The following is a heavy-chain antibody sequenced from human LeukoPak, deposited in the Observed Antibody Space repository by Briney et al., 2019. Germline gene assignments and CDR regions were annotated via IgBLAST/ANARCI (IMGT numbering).Heavy chain of an antibody. D-gene: IGHD6-6*01. CDR3: ARAYSTSSPFDY. Sequence: GASVKVSCKASGYVFTSHYIHWMRQAPGHGLEWMGMINPSGGSTSCAQKFQGRVTMTRDTSTSTVYLELSSLRSEDTAVYYCARAYSTSSPFDYWGQGTLVTVSS. J-gene: IGHJ4*02. CDR2: INPSGGST. CDR1: GYVFTSHY. V-gene: IGHV1-46*01.